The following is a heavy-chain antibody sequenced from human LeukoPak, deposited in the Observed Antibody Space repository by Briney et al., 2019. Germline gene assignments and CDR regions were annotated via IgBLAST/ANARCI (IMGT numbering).Heavy chain of an antibody. CDR2: INPKNGDT. V-gene: IGHV1-2*02. J-gene: IGHJ4*02. CDR3: VRDLTHYTSGAY. CDR1: GYTFTDYY. D-gene: IGHD3-10*01. Sequence: ASVKVSCKASGYTFTDYYIHWVRQAPGQGLKWMAWINPKNGDTNYAQNFQGRLTVTCDTSITTTYMELTRLTSDDTAVYYCVRDLTHYTSGAYWGQGSLVTVSS.